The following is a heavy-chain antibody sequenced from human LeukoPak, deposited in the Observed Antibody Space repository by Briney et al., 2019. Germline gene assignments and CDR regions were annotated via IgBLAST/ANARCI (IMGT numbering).Heavy chain of an antibody. V-gene: IGHV4-38-2*02. Sequence: PSETLSLTCTVSGYSISSGYYWGWIRQPPGKGLEWIGSIYHSGSTYYNPSLKSRLTISADTSKNQFSLRLSSVTAADTAVYYCVRVGSHSSSSYFDYWGQGTLVTVSS. J-gene: IGHJ4*02. D-gene: IGHD6-6*01. CDR2: IYHSGST. CDR3: VRVGSHSSSSYFDY. CDR1: GYSISSGYY.